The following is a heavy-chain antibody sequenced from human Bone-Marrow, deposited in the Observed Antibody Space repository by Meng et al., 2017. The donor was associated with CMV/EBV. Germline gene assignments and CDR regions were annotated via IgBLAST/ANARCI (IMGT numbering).Heavy chain of an antibody. CDR3: ATSSGSYYGDYFDY. D-gene: IGHD1-26*01. V-gene: IGHV3-7*01. Sequence: GESLKISCAASGFTFSSYWMSWVRQAPGKGLEWVANIKQDGSEKYYVDSVKGRFTISRDNAKNSLYLQMNSLRAEDTAVYYCATSSGSYYGDYFDYWGQGTLVTVSS. J-gene: IGHJ4*02. CDR2: IKQDGSEK. CDR1: GFTFSSYW.